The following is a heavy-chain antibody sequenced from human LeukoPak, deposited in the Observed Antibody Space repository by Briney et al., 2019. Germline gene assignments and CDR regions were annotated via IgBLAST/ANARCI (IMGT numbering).Heavy chain of an antibody. J-gene: IGHJ4*02. CDR1: GFSFSNHY. V-gene: IGHV3-7*01. CDR2: INEDGSNK. CDR3: TRVIVAVPGYFDYFDF. D-gene: IGHD6-19*01. Sequence: GGSLRLSCTASGFSFSNHYMRWIRQAPGKGLEWVADINEDGSNKWHLGSVKGRFTVSRDNARNSLYLQMNSLRVEDTAVYYCTRVIVAVPGYFDYFDFWGQGVLVTVSS.